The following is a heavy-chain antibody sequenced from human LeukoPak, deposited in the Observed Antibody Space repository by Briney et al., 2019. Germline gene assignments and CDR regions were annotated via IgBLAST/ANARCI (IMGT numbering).Heavy chain of an antibody. Sequence: GGSLRLSCAASGFTVSSIHMVWIRQAPGKGLEWVSVTYTGGNSYYADSVKGRFTISRDNSKNTLYLQMNSLRVEDTAVYYCAKIGYPDYWGQGTLATVSS. V-gene: IGHV3-53*01. CDR3: AKIGYPDY. CDR2: TYTGGNS. J-gene: IGHJ4*02. CDR1: GFTVSSIH. D-gene: IGHD6-13*01.